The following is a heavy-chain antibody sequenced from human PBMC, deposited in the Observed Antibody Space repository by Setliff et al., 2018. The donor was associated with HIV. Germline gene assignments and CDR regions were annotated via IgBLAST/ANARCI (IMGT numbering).Heavy chain of an antibody. D-gene: IGHD2-8*01. CDR2: IYHSGST. CDR3: ARDAPTVYANGWFDP. J-gene: IGHJ5*02. V-gene: IGHV4-38-2*02. Sequence: TCAVSGYSISSGFYWGWIRQPPGKGLEWIGSIYHSGSTYYNPSLRSRVTISVDTSKNQFSLKLSSVTAADTAVYYCARDAPTVYANGWFDPWGQGTLVTVSS. CDR1: GYSISSGFY.